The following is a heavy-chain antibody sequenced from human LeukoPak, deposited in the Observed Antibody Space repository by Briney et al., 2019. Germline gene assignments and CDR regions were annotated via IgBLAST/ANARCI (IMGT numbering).Heavy chain of an antibody. CDR1: GGSFSGYY. CDR2: INHSGST. D-gene: IGHD6-19*01. Sequence: SETLSLTCALYGGSFSGYYWSWIRQPPGKGLEWIGEINHSGSTNYNPSLKSRVTISVDTSKNQFSLKLSSVTAADTAVYYCARGPQGYSSGWYVPHYYYYYYMDVWGKGTTVTVSS. J-gene: IGHJ6*03. CDR3: ARGPQGYSSGWYVPHYYYYYYMDV. V-gene: IGHV4-34*01.